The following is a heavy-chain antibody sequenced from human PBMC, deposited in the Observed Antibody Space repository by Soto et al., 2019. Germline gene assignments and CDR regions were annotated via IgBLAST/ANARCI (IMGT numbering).Heavy chain of an antibody. V-gene: IGHV4-4*02. D-gene: IGHD2-2*01. CDR1: GGSISSGTW. CDR2: IYHSGSP. Sequence: QVQLQESGPGQVKPSGTLSLTCAVSGGSISSGTWWSWVRQPPGRGLEWIGEIYHSGSPNYNPSLKSRVTMSVDKSKNLFSLRLSSVTAADSALYYCARRVPAAPNWFDPWGQGTLVTVSS. CDR3: ARRVPAAPNWFDP. J-gene: IGHJ5*02.